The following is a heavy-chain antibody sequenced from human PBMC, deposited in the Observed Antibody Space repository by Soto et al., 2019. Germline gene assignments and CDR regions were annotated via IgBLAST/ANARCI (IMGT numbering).Heavy chain of an antibody. CDR3: ARGRKGYYYGMDV. CDR1: GFTFSSYG. J-gene: IGHJ6*02. V-gene: IGHV3-33*01. Sequence: QVQLVESGGGVVQPGRSLRLSCAASGFTFSSYGMHWVRQAPGKGLEWVAVIWYDGSNKYYADSVKGRFTISRDNSKNTLYLQINSLRAEDTAVYYCARGRKGYYYGMDVWGQGTTVTVSS. CDR2: IWYDGSNK.